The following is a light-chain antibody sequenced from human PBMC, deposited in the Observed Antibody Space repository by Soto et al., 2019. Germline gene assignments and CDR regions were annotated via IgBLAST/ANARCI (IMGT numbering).Light chain of an antibody. V-gene: IGKV3-20*01. CDR1: QSVSSSY. J-gene: IGKJ4*01. CDR2: GAS. Sequence: EIVLTQSPGTLSLSPGERATLSCRASQSVSSSYLAWYQQKPGQAPRLLIYGASSRATGIPDRFSGSGSGTDFTFTISGLEPEDFAVYSCQQYGTGVTFGGGTKVEIK. CDR3: QQYGTGVT.